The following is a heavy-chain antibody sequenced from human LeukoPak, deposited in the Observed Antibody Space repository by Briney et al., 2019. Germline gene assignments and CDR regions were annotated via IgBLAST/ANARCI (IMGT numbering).Heavy chain of an antibody. CDR2: IYSGGST. D-gene: IGHD2-15*01. CDR1: GFTVSRNY. J-gene: IGHJ4*02. CDR3: ARVVPPGCHFDY. V-gene: IGHV3-53*01. Sequence: GGSLSLLRAASGFTVSRNYMSWVRPARGKGLVWVSVIYSGGSTYYADSVKGRFTISRDNSKNTLYLQMNSLRAEDTAVYYCARVVPPGCHFDYWGQGTLVTVSS.